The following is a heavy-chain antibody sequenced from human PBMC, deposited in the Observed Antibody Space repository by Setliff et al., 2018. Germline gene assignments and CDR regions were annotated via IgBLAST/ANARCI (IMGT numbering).Heavy chain of an antibody. CDR2: INPSDGST. J-gene: IGHJ4*02. Sequence: GASVKVSCKASGYTLTTYYMHWVRQAPGQGLEWMGVINPSDGSTTYAQKFQGRVKMTRDTSTNTVYMQLSSLRSEDTAVYYCARESTAKNFWGEYSDYWGQGTLVTVSS. CDR1: GYTLTTYY. V-gene: IGHV1-46*01. CDR3: ARESTAKNFWGEYSDY. D-gene: IGHD3-3*01.